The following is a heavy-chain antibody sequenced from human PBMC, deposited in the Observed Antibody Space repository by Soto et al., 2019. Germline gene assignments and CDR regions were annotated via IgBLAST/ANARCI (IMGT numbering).Heavy chain of an antibody. Sequence: QEELVQSGAEVKKPGSSVNVSCKASGGTFASYSITWVRQAPGQRLEWMGEIIPLLKTVNYAQKFQGSVTIIGDRFTSTVYMALSRLRSDDTAVYYCARDPVDLFGYMDVWGHGTTVTVS. V-gene: IGHV1-69*06. CDR3: ARDPVDLFGYMDV. CDR1: GGTFASYS. J-gene: IGHJ6*02. CDR2: IIPLLKTV. D-gene: IGHD6-25*01.